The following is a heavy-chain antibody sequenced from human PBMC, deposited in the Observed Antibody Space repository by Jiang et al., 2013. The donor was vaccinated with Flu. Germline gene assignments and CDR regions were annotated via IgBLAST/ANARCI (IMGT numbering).Heavy chain of an antibody. Sequence: KASGGTFSHYAISWVRQAPGQGLEWMGGIIPIFGTANYAQKFQGRVTITADESTSTAYMELSSLRSEDTAVYYCAREGYLYDFWSGYNHYYFDYWGQGTLVTVSS. CDR2: IIPIFGTA. D-gene: IGHD3-3*01. V-gene: IGHV1-69*01. CDR3: AREGYLYDFWSGYNHYYFDY. J-gene: IGHJ4*02. CDR1: GGTFSHYA.